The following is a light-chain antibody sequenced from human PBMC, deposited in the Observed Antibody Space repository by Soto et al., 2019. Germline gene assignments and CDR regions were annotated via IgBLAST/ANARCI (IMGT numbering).Light chain of an antibody. CDR2: DTS. CDR3: PHYSCSPET. CDR1: QTIANIY. V-gene: IGKV3-20*01. Sequence: EIVLTQSPGTLSLSPGERAVLSCRASQTIANIYLAWYQHKPGRPPRLLIYDTSTRATGTPDRVIGSGSGAAMTIIISGLEPAGFAAYDGPHYSCSPETFGPGSKVEIK. J-gene: IGKJ1*01.